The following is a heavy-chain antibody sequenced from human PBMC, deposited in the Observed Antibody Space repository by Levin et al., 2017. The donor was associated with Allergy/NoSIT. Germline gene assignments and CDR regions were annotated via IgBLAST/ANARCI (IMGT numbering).Heavy chain of an antibody. CDR3: ARIKEAAAGPSDYYMDV. CDR1: GFSLSTSGMR. J-gene: IGHJ6*03. Sequence: SGPTLVKPTQTLTLTCTFSGFSLSTSGMRVSWIRQPPGKALEWLARIDWDDDKFYSTSLKTRLTISKDTSKNQVVLTMTNMDPVDTATYYCARIKEAAAGPSDYYMDVWGKGTTVTVSS. V-gene: IGHV2-70*04. D-gene: IGHD6-13*01. CDR2: IDWDDDK.